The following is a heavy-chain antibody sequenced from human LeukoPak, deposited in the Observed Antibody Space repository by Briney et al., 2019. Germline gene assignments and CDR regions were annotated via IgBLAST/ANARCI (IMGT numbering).Heavy chain of an antibody. Sequence: GGSLRLSCAASGFIFSSSGMHWVRQTPGKGLEWVGIIWYDGSNKYYADSVKGRFTISRDNAKNTVYLQMNSLRAEDTAVYYCAKTDIVVVPAAMRGYYFDYWGQGTLVTVSS. J-gene: IGHJ4*02. CDR1: GFIFSSSG. D-gene: IGHD2-2*01. CDR3: AKTDIVVVPAAMRGYYFDY. V-gene: IGHV3-33*03. CDR2: IWYDGSNK.